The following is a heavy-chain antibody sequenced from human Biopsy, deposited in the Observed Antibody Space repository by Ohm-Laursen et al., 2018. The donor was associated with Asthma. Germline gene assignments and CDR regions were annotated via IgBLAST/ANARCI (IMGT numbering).Heavy chain of an antibody. V-gene: IGHV4-39*01. CDR3: ASSVNRAFGGYEWAAVFDY. CDR1: GASIRGSGSY. CDR2: THYSGST. Sequence: PSDTLSLTCTVSGASIRGSGSYWAWIRQAPGKGPEWIGTTHYSGSTFYKPSLRSRVTMSLDTSTNQFSLRLSSVTATDTAVYYCASSVNRAFGGYEWAAVFDYWGQGILVTVSS. J-gene: IGHJ4*02. D-gene: IGHD5-12*01.